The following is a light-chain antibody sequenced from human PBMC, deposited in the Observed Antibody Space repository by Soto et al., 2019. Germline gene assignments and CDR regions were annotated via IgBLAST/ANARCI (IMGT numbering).Light chain of an antibody. Sequence: QSELTQPPSVSGAPGQRVTISCTGSSSNTGADYDVHWYQHLPGSAPKLLIYDNNIRPSGVPDRFSGSKSGTSASLAITGLQAEDEGDYYCQSYDSSLSNLVVFGGGTQLTVL. CDR1: SSNTGADYD. CDR3: QSYDSSLSNLVV. CDR2: DNN. J-gene: IGLJ2*01. V-gene: IGLV1-40*01.